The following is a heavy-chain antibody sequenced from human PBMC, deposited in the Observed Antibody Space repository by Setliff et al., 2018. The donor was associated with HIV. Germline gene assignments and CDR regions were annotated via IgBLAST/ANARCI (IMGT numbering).Heavy chain of an antibody. D-gene: IGHD3-3*01. V-gene: IGHV4-39*02. Sequence: SETLSLTCTVSGGSISSSNYYWGWIRQPPGKGLEWIGEINHSGDTNYNPSLKSRVTISVDTSKNHFSLSLRYVTAADTAVYYCARSVSGRYFWSGYYTGPDPKSENALDIWGQGTMVTVSS. CDR1: GGSISSSNYY. CDR3: ARSVSGRYFWSGYYTGPDPKSENALDI. J-gene: IGHJ3*02. CDR2: INHSGDT.